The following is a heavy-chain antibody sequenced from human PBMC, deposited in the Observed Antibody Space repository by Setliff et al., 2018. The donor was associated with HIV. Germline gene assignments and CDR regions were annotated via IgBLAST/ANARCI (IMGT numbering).Heavy chain of an antibody. V-gene: IGHV3-48*01. CDR2: ISSTSSTI. D-gene: IGHD3-9*01. Sequence: SCAASGSGFTFNSYSMNWVRQAPGKGLEWVSYISSTSSTIYYANSVKGRFTISRDDAKNSLYLQMNSLRAEDTAVYYCARDLYFYYYLDVWVKGTTVT. CDR1: GSGFTFNSYS. J-gene: IGHJ6*03. CDR3: ARDLYFYYYLDV.